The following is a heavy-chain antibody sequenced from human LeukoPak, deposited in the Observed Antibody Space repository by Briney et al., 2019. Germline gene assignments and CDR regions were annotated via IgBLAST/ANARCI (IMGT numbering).Heavy chain of an antibody. CDR2: ISAYNGNT. CDR1: GYTFTSYG. CDR3: ARSVFTAPQVRAFDI. V-gene: IGHV1-18*01. Sequence: GASVKVSCKASGYTFTSYGISWVRQAPGQGLEWMGWISAYNGNTNYAQKLQGRVTMTTDTSTSTAYMELRSLRADDTAVYYCARSVFTAPQVRAFDIWGQGTMVTVSS. J-gene: IGHJ3*02. D-gene: IGHD3-10*01.